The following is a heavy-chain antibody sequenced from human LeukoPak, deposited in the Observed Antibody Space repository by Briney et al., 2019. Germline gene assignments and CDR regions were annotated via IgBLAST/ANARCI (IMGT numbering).Heavy chain of an antibody. CDR3: ARDSSRVQWLLPAITFDI. D-gene: IGHD3-22*01. Sequence: SETLSLTCTISGGSISSSSYYWTWIRQPAGKGLEWIGRIYTSGSTNYNPSLKSRVTMSIDTSKNQFSLKLSSVTAADTAVYYCARDSSRVQWLLPAITFDIWGQGTMVTVSS. CDR2: IYTSGST. CDR1: GGSISSSSYY. V-gene: IGHV4-61*02. J-gene: IGHJ3*02.